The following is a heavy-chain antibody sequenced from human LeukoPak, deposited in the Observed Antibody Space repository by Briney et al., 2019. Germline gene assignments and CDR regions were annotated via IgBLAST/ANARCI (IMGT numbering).Heavy chain of an antibody. Sequence: GGSLRLSCAASGFTFSSYAMSWVRQAPGKGLEWVSAISGSGGSTYYADSVKGRFTISRDNSKNSLYLQMNSLRAEDTAVYYCASSRRIVGATLDYWGQGTLVTVSS. J-gene: IGHJ4*02. D-gene: IGHD1-26*01. CDR3: ASSRRIVGATLDY. CDR1: GFTFSSYA. CDR2: ISGSGGST. V-gene: IGHV3-23*01.